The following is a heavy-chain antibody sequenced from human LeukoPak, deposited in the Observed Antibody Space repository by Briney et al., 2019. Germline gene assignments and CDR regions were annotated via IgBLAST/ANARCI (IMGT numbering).Heavy chain of an antibody. Sequence: GGSLRLSCAASGFTFSSYWMSWVRQAPGKGLEWVANIKQDGSEKYYVDSVEGRFTISRDNTKSSLYLQMNSLRAEDTAVYYCARGKSGSYGTHGYWGQGTLVTVSS. CDR2: IKQDGSEK. D-gene: IGHD1-26*01. CDR1: GFTFSSYW. CDR3: ARGKSGSYGTHGY. J-gene: IGHJ4*02. V-gene: IGHV3-7*01.